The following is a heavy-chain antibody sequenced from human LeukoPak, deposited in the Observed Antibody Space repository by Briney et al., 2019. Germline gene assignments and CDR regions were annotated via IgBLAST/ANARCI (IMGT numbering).Heavy chain of an antibody. CDR3: ARGVGNWAFDS. CDR1: GFIFNNFG. V-gene: IGHV3-23*01. J-gene: IGHJ4*02. Sequence: PGGSLRLSCAASGFIFNNFGLIWVRQGPGKGVEWVSAISNDGGGTNYADFVKGRFTISRDNSKNTLHLQMNSLRTDDTAVYYCARGVGNWAFDSWGQGTLVTVSS. D-gene: IGHD7-27*01. CDR2: ISNDGGGT.